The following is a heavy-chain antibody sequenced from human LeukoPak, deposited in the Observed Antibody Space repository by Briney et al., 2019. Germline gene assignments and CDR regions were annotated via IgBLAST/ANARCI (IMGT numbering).Heavy chain of an antibody. Sequence: PGGSLRLSCTASGFTLRSYWMSWFRQAPGKGLEWVANIEQDGNESYYVDSVKGRFVISRDNAKNSLYLQMNSLRAEDTAVYYCASQKIGYSYGYRDYWGQGTLVTVSS. V-gene: IGHV3-7*01. J-gene: IGHJ4*02. CDR1: GFTLRSYW. CDR2: IEQDGNES. D-gene: IGHD5-18*01. CDR3: ASQKIGYSYGYRDY.